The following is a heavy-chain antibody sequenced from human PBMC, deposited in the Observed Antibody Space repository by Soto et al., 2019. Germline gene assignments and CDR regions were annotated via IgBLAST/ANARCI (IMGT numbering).Heavy chain of an antibody. CDR1: GFTLSDHY. V-gene: IGHV3-72*01. CDR2: SRNRGNNYVT. Sequence: PGGSLRLSCEGSGFTLSDHYMDWVRQAPGKGLEWVGRSRNRGNNYVTEYAASVKGRFTISRDDSKNSVHLQMNSLRAEDTAVYCCARARGTYYDFWSEGYWGQGTLVTVSS. D-gene: IGHD3-3*01. J-gene: IGHJ4*02. CDR3: ARARGTYYDFWSEGY.